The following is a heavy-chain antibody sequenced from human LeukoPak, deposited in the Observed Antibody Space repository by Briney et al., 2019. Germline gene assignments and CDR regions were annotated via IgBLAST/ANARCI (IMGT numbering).Heavy chain of an antibody. V-gene: IGHV3-48*01. CDR2: IDSSAGPI. Sequence: GGSLRLSCVASGFTFTSYNMHWVRQTPGKGLEWVSYIDSSAGPIDYAASVKGRFTISRDNAKNSLYLQMNSLRAEDTAVYYCASDVIGGTNFWGQGTLVTVSS. CDR1: GFTFTSYN. CDR3: ASDVIGGTNF. D-gene: IGHD1-1*01. J-gene: IGHJ4*02.